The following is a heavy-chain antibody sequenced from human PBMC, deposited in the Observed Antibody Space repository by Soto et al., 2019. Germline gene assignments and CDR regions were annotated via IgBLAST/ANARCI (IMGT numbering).Heavy chain of an antibody. D-gene: IGHD3-22*01. CDR3: ATVVIVQDAFDI. CDR1: GYTFTSYA. V-gene: IGHV1-3*01. J-gene: IGHJ3*02. Sequence: ASVKVSCKASGYTFTSYAMHWVRQAPGQRLEWMGWINAGNGNTKYSQKFQGRVTITRDTSASTAYMELSSLRSEDTAVYYCATVVIVQDAFDIWGQGTMVTVSS. CDR2: INAGNGNT.